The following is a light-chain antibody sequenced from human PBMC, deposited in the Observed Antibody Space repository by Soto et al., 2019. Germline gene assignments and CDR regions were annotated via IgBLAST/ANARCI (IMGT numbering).Light chain of an antibody. CDR2: AAS. J-gene: IGKJ2*01. CDR3: QQSYSLYT. CDR1: QSISSW. Sequence: DIQMTQSPSTLSASVGDRVTITCRASQSISSWLAWYQQKPGKAPKLLIYAASSLQSGVPSRFSGSGSGTDFTLTISSLQPEDFATYYCQQSYSLYTFGQGTKLEIK. V-gene: IGKV1-39*01.